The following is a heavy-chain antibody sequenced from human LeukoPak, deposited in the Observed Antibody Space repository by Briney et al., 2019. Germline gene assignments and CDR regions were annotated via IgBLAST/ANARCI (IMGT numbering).Heavy chain of an antibody. CDR1: GGSISSYY. D-gene: IGHD5-12*01. J-gene: IGHJ5*02. V-gene: IGHV4-59*07. CDR3: ARAGMWLRFHWFDG. Sequence: SDTLSLTCTVSGGSISSYYWSWIRQPPGKGLEWIGYIYYSGSTNYNPSLKSRVTISVATSKNQFSLKLSSVPAADTAVYYCARAGMWLRFHWFDGWGQGTLVTVSS. CDR2: IYYSGST.